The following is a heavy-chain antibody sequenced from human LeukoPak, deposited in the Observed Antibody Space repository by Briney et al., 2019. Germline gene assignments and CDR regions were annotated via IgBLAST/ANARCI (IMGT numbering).Heavy chain of an antibody. V-gene: IGHV1-69*06. D-gene: IGHD6-13*01. J-gene: IGHJ6*03. CDR2: IIPIFGTT. CDR3: ARVVGLTGYSSSWYSGYYYYMDV. CDR1: GGTFSSYA. Sequence: SVKVSCKASGGTFSSYAISWVRQAPGQGLEWMGGIIPIFGTTNYAQKFQDRVTITADKSTSPAYMELSSLRSDDTAVYYCARVVGLTGYSSSWYSGYYYYMDVWGKGTTVTVSS.